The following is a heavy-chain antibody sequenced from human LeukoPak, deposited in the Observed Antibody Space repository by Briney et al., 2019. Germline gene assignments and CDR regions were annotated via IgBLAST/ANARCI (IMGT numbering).Heavy chain of an antibody. CDR1: GFIFSNCA. J-gene: IGHJ6*02. D-gene: IGHD2-15*01. CDR3: AKDHDCSGGSCYSGYYYYGMDV. Sequence: GGPLRLSCAASGFIFSNCAMSWVRQAPGKGLEWVSGISGGGGSTYYADSVKGRFTISRDNSKNTLYLQMNSLRAEDTAVYYCAKDHDCSGGSCYSGYYYYGMDVWGQGTTVTVSS. V-gene: IGHV3-23*01. CDR2: ISGGGGST.